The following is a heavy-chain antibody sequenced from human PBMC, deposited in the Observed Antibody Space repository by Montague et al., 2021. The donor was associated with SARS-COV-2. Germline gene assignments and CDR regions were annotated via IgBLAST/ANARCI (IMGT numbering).Heavy chain of an antibody. Sequence: SETLSLTCTVSGGSISSYYWSWIRQPPGKGLEWIGYIYYGGSTNYNPSLKSRVTISVDTSKDQSSLKLSSVTAADTAVYYCARTYYDILTGYYNRGAFDIWGQGTMVTVSA. CDR1: GGSISSYY. CDR2: IYYGGST. CDR3: ARTYYDILTGYYNRGAFDI. D-gene: IGHD3-9*01. V-gene: IGHV4-59*08. J-gene: IGHJ3*02.